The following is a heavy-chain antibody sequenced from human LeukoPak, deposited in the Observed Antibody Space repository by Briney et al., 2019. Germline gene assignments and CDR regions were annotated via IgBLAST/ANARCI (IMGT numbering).Heavy chain of an antibody. Sequence: GGSLRLSCAASGFIFNTYVMHWVRQAPGKGLEWLAFIRYDGSNKNYADSVKGRFTISRDNTKNSLYLQMNSLRAEDTAVYYCARDSKYSYGYGYYYYYMDVWGKGTTVTISS. CDR3: ARDSKYSYGYGYYYYYMDV. CDR2: IRYDGSNK. D-gene: IGHD5-18*01. J-gene: IGHJ6*03. V-gene: IGHV3-30*02. CDR1: GFIFNTYV.